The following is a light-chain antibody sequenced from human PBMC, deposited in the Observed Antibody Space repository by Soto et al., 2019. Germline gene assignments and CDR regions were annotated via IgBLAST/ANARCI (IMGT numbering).Light chain of an antibody. CDR2: DAY. Sequence: EIVLTQSPGTLSLSPGERATLSCRASESVSNNYLAWYQQKPGQAPRLLIYDAYNRATGIPPRFSGSGSGTDFTLTISSLEPEDSAVYYCQQRSNWPPSITFGQGTRLEIK. CDR3: QQRSNWPPSIT. J-gene: IGKJ5*01. CDR1: ESVSNNY. V-gene: IGKV3-11*01.